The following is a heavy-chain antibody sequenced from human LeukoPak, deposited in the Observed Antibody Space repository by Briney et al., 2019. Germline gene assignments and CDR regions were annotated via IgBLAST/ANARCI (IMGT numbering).Heavy chain of an antibody. V-gene: IGHV4-4*02. CDR3: ARDKKADYDILTGYSSPNYGMDV. CDR1: GGSISSSNW. D-gene: IGHD3-9*01. J-gene: IGHJ6*04. CDR2: IYHSGGT. Sequence: SGTLSLTCAVSGGSISSSNWWSWVRQPPGKGLEWIGEIYHSGGTNYNPSLKSRVTISVDKSKNQFSLKLSSVTAADTAVYYCARDKKADYDILTGYSSPNYGMDVWGKGTTVTVSS.